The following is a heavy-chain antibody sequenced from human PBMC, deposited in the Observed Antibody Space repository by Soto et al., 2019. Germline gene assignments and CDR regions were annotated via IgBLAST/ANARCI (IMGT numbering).Heavy chain of an antibody. V-gene: IGHV4-34*01. CDR3: ARAVAVNRANYYYLDV. CDR1: GGSFSGYY. D-gene: IGHD6-19*01. Sequence: QVQLQQWGAGLLKPSETLSLTCAVYGGSFSGYYWSWIRQPPGKGLEWIGGINHSGSTNYNPSLQTLVTISVDTSQNQFSQMLSSVTAACTAVYYRARAVAVNRANYYYLDVCGKVPTVTFSS. CDR2: INHSGST. J-gene: IGHJ6*03.